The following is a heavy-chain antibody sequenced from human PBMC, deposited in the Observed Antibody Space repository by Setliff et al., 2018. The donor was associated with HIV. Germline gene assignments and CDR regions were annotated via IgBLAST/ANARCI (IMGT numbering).Heavy chain of an antibody. CDR3: ARDRCSGGSCYTLDY. CDR1: GFPFTNYW. CDR2: ISNVGGNT. D-gene: IGHD2-15*01. Sequence: GGSLRLSCAASGFPFTNYWMSWVRQAPGKGLEYVSAISNVGGNTYYADSVRGRFTISRDNAKNSMYLQMNRLTAEDAAVYYCARDRCSGGSCYTLDYWGQGTLVTVSS. V-gene: IGHV3-64*02. J-gene: IGHJ4*02.